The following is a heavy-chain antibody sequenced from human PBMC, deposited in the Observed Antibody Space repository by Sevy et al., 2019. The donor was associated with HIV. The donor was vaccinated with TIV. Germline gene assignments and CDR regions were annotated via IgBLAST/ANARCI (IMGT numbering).Heavy chain of an antibody. CDR1: GFTFSSYA. J-gene: IGHJ4*02. CDR2: ISYDGSNK. Sequence: GGSLRLSCAASGFTFSSYAMHWARQAPGKGLEWVAVISYDGSNKYYADSVKGRFTISRDNSKNTLYLQMNSLRAEDTAVYYCARDGEMATIRDYFDYWGQGTLVTVSS. D-gene: IGHD5-12*01. CDR3: ARDGEMATIRDYFDY. V-gene: IGHV3-30-3*01.